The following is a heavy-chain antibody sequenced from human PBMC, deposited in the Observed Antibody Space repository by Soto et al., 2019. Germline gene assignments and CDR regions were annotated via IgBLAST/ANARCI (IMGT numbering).Heavy chain of an antibody. CDR2: IYYSGST. J-gene: IGHJ6*02. V-gene: IGHV4-61*01. CDR1: GGSISSSSYY. CDR3: ARDSGYDYHYYGMDV. Sequence: SETLSLTCTVSGGSISSSSYYWGWIRQPPGKGLEWIGYIYYSGSTNYNPSLKSRVTISVDTSKNQFSLKLSSVTAADTAVYYCARDSGYDYHYYGMDVWGQGTTVTVSS. D-gene: IGHD5-12*01.